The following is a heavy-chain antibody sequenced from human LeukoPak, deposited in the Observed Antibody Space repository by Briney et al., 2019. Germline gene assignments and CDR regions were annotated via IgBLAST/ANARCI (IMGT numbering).Heavy chain of an antibody. CDR3: ASNSQWFLYYFEF. CDR1: GFTFICYY. V-gene: IGHV1-2*02. D-gene: IGHD3-22*01. CDR2: INPNNGGA. Sequence: ASVKVSCKASGFTFICYYFHWGRQAPGQRPEWMGWINPNNGGANYAQNFQGRVTMTVDPSSSTAYMELGRLRSDDTAVYYCASNSQWFLYYFEFWGQGTLVTVSS. J-gene: IGHJ4*02.